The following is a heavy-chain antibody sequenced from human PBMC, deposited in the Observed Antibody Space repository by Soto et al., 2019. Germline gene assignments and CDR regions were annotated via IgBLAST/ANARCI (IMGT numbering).Heavy chain of an antibody. CDR3: AIAAAGTPNWFDP. CDR2: LYSGGST. V-gene: IGHV3-66*01. Sequence: EVQLAESGGGLVQPGGSLRLSCAASGFTVSSNHMSWVRQAPGKGLEWVSVLYSGGSTYYADSVKGRFTISRDNSKKTLYLQMNGLRAEDTAVYYCAIAAAGTPNWFDPWGQGTLVTVSS. D-gene: IGHD6-13*01. CDR1: GFTVSSNH. J-gene: IGHJ5*02.